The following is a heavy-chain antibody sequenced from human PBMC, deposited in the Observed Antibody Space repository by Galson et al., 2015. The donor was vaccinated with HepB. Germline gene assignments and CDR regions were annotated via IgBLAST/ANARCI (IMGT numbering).Heavy chain of an antibody. D-gene: IGHD5-18*01. CDR2: INPNSGGT. CDR3: ARDNRGYRPSRSYYYYYGMDV. CDR1: GYTFTGYY. V-gene: IGHV1-2*04. J-gene: IGHJ6*02. Sequence: SVKVSCKASGYTFTGYYMHWVRQAPGQGLEWMGWINPNSGGTNYAQKFQGWVTMTRDASISTAYMELSRLRSDDTAVYYCARDNRGYRPSRSYYYYYGMDVWGQGTTVTVSS.